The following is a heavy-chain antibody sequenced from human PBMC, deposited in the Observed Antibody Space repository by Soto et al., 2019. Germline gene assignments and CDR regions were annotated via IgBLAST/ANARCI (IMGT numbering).Heavy chain of an antibody. CDR3: ATRLPSEY. CDR1: GYTFYGYH. J-gene: IGHJ4*02. V-gene: IGHV1-2*02. D-gene: IGHD2-21*02. Sequence: ASVKVSCKASGYTFYGYHMFWVRPAPAQGLEWVGWIDPNSGATNYAQKFQGRVTITRDTSISTAYMELSRRRSDDTAVYYCATRLPSEYWGQGTLVTVSA. CDR2: IDPNSGAT.